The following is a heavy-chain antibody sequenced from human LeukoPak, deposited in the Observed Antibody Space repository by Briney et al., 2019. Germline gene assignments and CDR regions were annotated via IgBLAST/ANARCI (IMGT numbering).Heavy chain of an antibody. CDR1: GYSFTNYG. Sequence: ASVKVSCKASGYSFTNYGISWVRQAPGQGLEWMGWISAYNDNAHYAQGLEGRVTMTSETSTRTAYMELRSLRSDDTAVYYCAGTYYYDSSGYYLYYYYYGMDVWGQGTTVTVSS. V-gene: IGHV1-18*01. CDR3: AGTYYYDSSGYYLYYYYYGMDV. J-gene: IGHJ6*02. CDR2: ISAYNDNA. D-gene: IGHD3-22*01.